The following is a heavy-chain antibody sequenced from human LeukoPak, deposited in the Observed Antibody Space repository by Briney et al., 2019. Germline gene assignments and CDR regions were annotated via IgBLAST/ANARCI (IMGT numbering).Heavy chain of an antibody. J-gene: IGHJ6*03. Sequence: ASVKVSCKASGYTFTSYYMHWVRQAPGQGLEWVGIINTSGGSTSYAQTFQGRVTMTRDMSTSTVYMELSSLRSEDTAVYYCARVSVDYYYYHMDVWGKGTTVTVSS. V-gene: IGHV1-46*01. CDR3: ARVSVDYYYYHMDV. CDR1: GYTFTSYY. CDR2: INTSGGST.